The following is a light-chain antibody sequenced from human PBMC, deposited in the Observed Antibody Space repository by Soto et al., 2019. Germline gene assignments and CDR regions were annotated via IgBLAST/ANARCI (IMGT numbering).Light chain of an antibody. V-gene: IGLV3-1*01. CDR2: EDN. Sequence: SYELTQAPSVSVSPGQTASITCSGDKLGGKYVCWYQQKPGQSPVLVIYEDNKRPSGIPERFSGSNSGNTATLTNSGTQAMDEADYYCQAWDNSVVFGGGTKLTVL. CDR3: QAWDNSVV. J-gene: IGLJ2*01. CDR1: KLGGKY.